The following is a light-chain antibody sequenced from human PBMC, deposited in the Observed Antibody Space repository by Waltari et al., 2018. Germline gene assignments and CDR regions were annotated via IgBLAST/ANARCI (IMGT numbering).Light chain of an antibody. CDR1: SSTIGADYD. V-gene: IGLV1-40*01. Sequence: QSVLTQPPSVSGAPGQRVTISCTGGSSTIGADYDVHWYQQLPGTAPKLLIFYTTNRPSGVPNPFSGSKSGTSAFLAITGLQPEDEADDYCQSYDSSLSGWRVFGTGTKVTVL. J-gene: IGLJ1*01. CDR2: YTT. CDR3: QSYDSSLSGWRV.